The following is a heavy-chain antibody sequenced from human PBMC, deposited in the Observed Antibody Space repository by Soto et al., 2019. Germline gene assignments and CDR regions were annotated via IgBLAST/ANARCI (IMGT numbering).Heavy chain of an antibody. CDR2: IKQDGSEK. V-gene: IGHV3-7*03. J-gene: IGHJ4*02. D-gene: IGHD6-19*01. Sequence: SGGSLRLSCAASGFTFSSYWMSWVRQAPGKGLEWVANIKQDGSEKYYVDSVKGRFTISRDNAKNSLYLQMNSLRAEDTAVYYCARDRPRYSSCWSFFDYWGQGTLVTVSS. CDR1: GFTFSSYW. CDR3: ARDRPRYSSCWSFFDY.